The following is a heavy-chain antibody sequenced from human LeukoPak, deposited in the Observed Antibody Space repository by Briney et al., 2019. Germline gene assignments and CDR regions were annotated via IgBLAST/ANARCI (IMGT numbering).Heavy chain of an antibody. CDR3: AKEDCSGGSCYFAH. J-gene: IGHJ4*02. D-gene: IGHD2-15*01. V-gene: IGHV3-66*03. CDR1: GFTVSSNS. Sequence: GGSLRLSCTVSGFTVSSNSMSWVRQAPGKGLEWVSFIYSDNTHYSDSVKGRFTISRDYSKSTLYLQMNSLRIEDTAVYYCAKEDCSGGSCYFAHWGQGTLVTVSS. CDR2: IYSDNT.